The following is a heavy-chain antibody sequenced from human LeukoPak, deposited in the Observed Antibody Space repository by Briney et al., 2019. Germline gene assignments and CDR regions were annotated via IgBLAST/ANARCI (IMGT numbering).Heavy chain of an antibody. Sequence: SVKVSCKASGGTFSSYAISWVRQAPGQGLEWMGGIIPIFGTANYAQKFQGRVTITADESTSTAYMELSSLRSEDTAVYYCAANEGFYYYYMDVRGKGTTVTISS. CDR2: IIPIFGTA. J-gene: IGHJ6*03. CDR3: AANEGFYYYYMDV. V-gene: IGHV1-69*01. CDR1: GGTFSSYA.